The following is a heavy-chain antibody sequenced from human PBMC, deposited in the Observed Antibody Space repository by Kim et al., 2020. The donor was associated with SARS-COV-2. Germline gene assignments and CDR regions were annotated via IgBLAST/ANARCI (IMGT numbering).Heavy chain of an antibody. J-gene: IGHJ4*02. CDR3: AREGIAARIFDY. CDR2: ISYDGSNK. D-gene: IGHD6-6*01. Sequence: GGSLRLSCAASGFTFSSYAMHWVRQAPGKGLEWVAVISYDGSNKYYADSVKGRFTISRDNSKNTLYLQMNSLRAEDTAVYYCAREGIAARIFDYWGQGTLVTVSS. CDR1: GFTFSSYA. V-gene: IGHV3-30-3*01.